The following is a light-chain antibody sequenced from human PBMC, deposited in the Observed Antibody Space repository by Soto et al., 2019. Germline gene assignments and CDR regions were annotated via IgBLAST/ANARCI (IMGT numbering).Light chain of an antibody. CDR3: QQSYSTPIT. J-gene: IGKJ5*01. Sequence: DIQMTQSPSSLSASVGDRVTITCRASQSISSYLNWYQQKPGKAPKLLIYAASSLQSGVPSRFSGSGSGTDFTLTISSRQPEDFANYYCQQSYSTPITFGQGTRLESK. V-gene: IGKV1-39*01. CDR1: QSISSY. CDR2: AAS.